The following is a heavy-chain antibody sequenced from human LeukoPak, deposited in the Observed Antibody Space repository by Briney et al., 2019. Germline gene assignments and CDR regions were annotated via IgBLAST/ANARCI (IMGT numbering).Heavy chain of an antibody. V-gene: IGHV1-2*02. CDR3: ARDDSSGYYTNPDY. CDR1: GYTFTGYY. CDR2: INPNSGGT. J-gene: IGHJ4*02. Sequence: GASVKVSCKASGYTFTGYYMHWVRQAPGQGLEWMGWINPNSGGTNYAQKFQGRVTMTRDTSISTACMELSRLRSDDTAVYYCARDDSSGYYTNPDYWGQGTLVTVSS. D-gene: IGHD3-22*01.